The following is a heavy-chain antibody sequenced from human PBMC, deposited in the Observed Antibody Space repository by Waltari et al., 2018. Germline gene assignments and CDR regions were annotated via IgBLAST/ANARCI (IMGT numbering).Heavy chain of an antibody. CDR1: GFTFSRYA. Sequence: EVQLLESGGGLVQPGGSLRLSCAASGFTFSRYAMSWVRQAPGKGLEWVSVIYSGGSTYYADSVKGRFTISRDNSKNTLYLQMNSLRAEDTAVYYCAKDLGPTPEPPYYYYYYMDVWGKGTTVTVSS. CDR2: IYSGGST. D-gene: IGHD7-27*01. CDR3: AKDLGPTPEPPYYYYYYMDV. V-gene: IGHV3-23*03. J-gene: IGHJ6*03.